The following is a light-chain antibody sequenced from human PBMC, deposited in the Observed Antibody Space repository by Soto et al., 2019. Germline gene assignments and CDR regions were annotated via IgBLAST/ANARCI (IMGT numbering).Light chain of an antibody. CDR3: QHYITSLTT. CDR2: GAS. V-gene: IGKV3-20*01. J-gene: IGKJ1*01. CDR1: QSVTSNY. Sequence: EIVLTQFPGTLSLSPGERATLSCGASQSVTSNYLAWYQQKPGQAPRLLIYGASRRATGIPDRFIGSGSGTDFTLTISRLEPEDFAVYYCQHYITSLTTVGQGTKVDSK.